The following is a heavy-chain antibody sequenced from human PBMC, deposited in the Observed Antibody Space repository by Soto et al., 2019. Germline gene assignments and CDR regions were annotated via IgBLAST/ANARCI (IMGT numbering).Heavy chain of an antibody. CDR1: GYSFANYW. CDR2: IYPGDSDT. D-gene: IGHD4-17*01. V-gene: IGHV5-51*01. Sequence: GESLKISCKGSGYSFANYWIGWVRQMPGKGLEWMGIIYPGDSDTRYSPSFQGQATISADKSISTAYLQWSSLKASDTAMYYCARGTVSSDFDYWGQGTLVTVSS. J-gene: IGHJ4*02. CDR3: ARGTVSSDFDY.